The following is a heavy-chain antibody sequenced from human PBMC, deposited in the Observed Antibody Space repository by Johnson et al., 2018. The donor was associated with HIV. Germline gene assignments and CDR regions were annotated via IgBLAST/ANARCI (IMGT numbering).Heavy chain of an antibody. CDR3: ARELLWSDIAAPGGI. Sequence: QVQLVESGGGVVQPGRSLRLSCAASGFTFSSYAMHWVRQAPGKGLEWVAVISYDGSNKYYADSVKGRFTISRDNSKNTLYLQMNSLRAEDTAVYYCARELLWSDIAAPGGIWGQGTMVTVSS. J-gene: IGHJ3*02. D-gene: IGHD6-13*01. V-gene: IGHV3-30-3*01. CDR2: ISYDGSNK. CDR1: GFTFSSYA.